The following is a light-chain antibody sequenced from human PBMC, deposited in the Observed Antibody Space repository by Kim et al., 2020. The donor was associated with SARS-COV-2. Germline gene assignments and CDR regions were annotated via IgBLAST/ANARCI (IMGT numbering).Light chain of an antibody. Sequence: PGQSITISCPGTSSDVGGYTYVSWYQQHPGKAPKLMIYDVSNRPSGVSNRFSGSKSGNTASLTISGLQAEDEADYYCSSYTSSSWVFGGGTQLTVL. CDR3: SSYTSSSWV. CDR2: DVS. J-gene: IGLJ3*02. V-gene: IGLV2-14*03. CDR1: SSDVGGYTY.